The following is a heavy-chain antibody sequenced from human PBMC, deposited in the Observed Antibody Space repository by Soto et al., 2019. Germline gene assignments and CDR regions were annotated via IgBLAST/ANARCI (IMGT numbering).Heavy chain of an antibody. CDR3: ARGSGGRDFWSGNGMDV. CDR1: GFTFSGYG. J-gene: IGHJ6*02. Sequence: GGSLRLSCAASGFTFSGYGMHWVRQAPGKGLEWVAVIWYDGSNKYYADSVKGRFTISRDNSKSTLYLQLNSLRAEDTAVYYCARGSGGRDFWSGNGMDVWGQGTTVTVSS. CDR2: IWYDGSNK. V-gene: IGHV3-33*01. D-gene: IGHD3-3*01.